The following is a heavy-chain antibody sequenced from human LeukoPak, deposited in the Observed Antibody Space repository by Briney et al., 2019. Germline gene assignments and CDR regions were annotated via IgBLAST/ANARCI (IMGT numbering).Heavy chain of an antibody. CDR1: GWSLTELT. CDR2: FDPEDGER. J-gene: IGHJ4*02. Sequence: ASVNVSCKVSGWSLTELTMHWVAQAPGKGMESIGGFDPEDGERIYAQKFQGRVTMTEDTSTDTVYMELRSLRSEDTAVYYCATTDRKSYLESYFFDFWGQGTLVTVSS. V-gene: IGHV1-24*01. CDR3: ATTDRKSYLESYFFDF. D-gene: IGHD2/OR15-2a*01.